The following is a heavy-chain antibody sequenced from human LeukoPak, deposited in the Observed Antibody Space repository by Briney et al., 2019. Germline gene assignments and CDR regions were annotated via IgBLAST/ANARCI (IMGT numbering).Heavy chain of an antibody. CDR1: GYTFTSYG. J-gene: IGHJ3*02. D-gene: IGHD3-10*01. CDR3: ATRMMVRGANDAFDI. CDR2: ISAYNGNT. Sequence: ASVTVSCKASGYTFTSYGISWVRQAPGQGLEWMGWISAYNGNTNYAQKLQGRVTMTTDTSTSTAYMELRSLRSDDTAVYYCATRMMVRGANDAFDIWGQGTMVTVSS. V-gene: IGHV1-18*01.